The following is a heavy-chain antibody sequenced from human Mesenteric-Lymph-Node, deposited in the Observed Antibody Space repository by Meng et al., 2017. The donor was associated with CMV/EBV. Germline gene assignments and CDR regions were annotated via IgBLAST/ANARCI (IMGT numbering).Heavy chain of an antibody. J-gene: IGHJ4*02. V-gene: IGHV3-21*01. CDR1: GLTFSSYS. CDR3: ARSQSGGFDY. Sequence: LSCVASGLTFSSYSMNWVRQAPGKGLEWVSSISTSGSYIYYADSVKGRFTISRDNAKNSLYLQMNSLRAEDTAVYYCARSQSGGFDYWGQGTLVTVSS. CDR2: ISTSGSYI.